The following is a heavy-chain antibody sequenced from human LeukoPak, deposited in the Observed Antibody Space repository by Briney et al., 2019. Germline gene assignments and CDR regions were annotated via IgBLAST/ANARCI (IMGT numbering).Heavy chain of an antibody. J-gene: IGHJ4*02. CDR1: GGSFSGYY. Sequence: SETLSLTCAVYGGSFSGYYWSWIRQPPGKGLEWIGEINHSGSTNYNPSLKSRVTISVDTSKNQFSLKLSSVTAADTAVYYCARVPRPRPFDYWGQGTLVTVSS. V-gene: IGHV4-34*01. CDR2: INHSGST. CDR3: ARVPRPRPFDY.